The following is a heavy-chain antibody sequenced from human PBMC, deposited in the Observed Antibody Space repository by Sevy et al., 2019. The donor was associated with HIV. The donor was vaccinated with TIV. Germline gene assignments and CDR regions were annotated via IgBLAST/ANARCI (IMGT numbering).Heavy chain of an antibody. CDR2: INPSGGGT. V-gene: IGHV1-46*01. CDR3: ARVESCGVDCYYSDY. D-gene: IGHD2-21*02. CDR1: GYTFTSYY. J-gene: IGHJ4*02. Sequence: ASVKVSCKASGYTFTSYYIHWVRQAPGQGLECMGIINPSGGGTNYAQKFQGRVTFTRDTSTSTVYMELSSLRAEDTAVYYWARVESCGVDCYYSDYWGQGTQVTVSS.